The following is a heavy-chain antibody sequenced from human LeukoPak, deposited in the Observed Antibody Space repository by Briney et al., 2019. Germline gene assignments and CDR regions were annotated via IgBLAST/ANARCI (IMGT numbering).Heavy chain of an antibody. J-gene: IGHJ6*03. CDR3: ARGITMVRGVPTYYYYYYMDV. Sequence: GGSLRLSCAASGFTFSSYWMSWVRQAPGKGLEWVANIKQDGSEKYYVDSVKGRFTISRDNAKNSLYLQMNSLRAEDTAVYYCARGITMVRGVPTYYYYYYMDVWGKGTTVTISS. CDR1: GFTFSSYW. V-gene: IGHV3-7*01. D-gene: IGHD3-10*01. CDR2: IKQDGSEK.